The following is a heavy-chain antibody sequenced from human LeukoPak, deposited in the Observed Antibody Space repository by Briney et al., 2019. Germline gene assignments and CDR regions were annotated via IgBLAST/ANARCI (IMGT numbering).Heavy chain of an antibody. Sequence: GGSLRLSCAASGFTVSSNYMSWVRQAPGKGLEWVSVIYSGGSTYYADSVKGRFTISRDNSKNTLYLQMNSLRAEDTAVYYCAKGGEDYDFWSGYRDRRYYFDYWGQGTLVTVSS. D-gene: IGHD3-3*01. V-gene: IGHV3-53*01. CDR2: IYSGGST. J-gene: IGHJ4*02. CDR3: AKGGEDYDFWSGYRDRRYYFDY. CDR1: GFTVSSNY.